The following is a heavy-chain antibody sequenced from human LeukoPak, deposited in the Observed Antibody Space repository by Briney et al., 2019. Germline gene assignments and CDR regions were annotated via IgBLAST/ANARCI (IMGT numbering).Heavy chain of an antibody. CDR2: IPSSGGSN. J-gene: IGHJ3*02. Sequence: GGSLRLSCAASGFTFNTYEMNWVRQAPGKGLEWLSYIPSSGGSNYYADSVKGRFTISRDNAKNSLYLQMNSLRVEDTAVYCCARDAYGATFDAFDIWGRGTTVTVSS. CDR3: ARDAYGATFDAFDI. CDR1: GFTFNTYE. D-gene: IGHD4-17*01. V-gene: IGHV3-48*03.